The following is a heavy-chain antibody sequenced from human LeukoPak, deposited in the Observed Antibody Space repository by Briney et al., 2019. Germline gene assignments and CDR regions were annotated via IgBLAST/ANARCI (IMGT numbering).Heavy chain of an antibody. J-gene: IGHJ4*02. V-gene: IGHV3-33*04. Sequence: GGSLRLSCAASGFTFSTYDMHWVRQAPGKGLEWVAVIWSEGNNKYYAESVKGRFTISRDNSKNTLYMQMNSLRDEDTAVYYCARWGSGGPLDYWGQGTLVTV. D-gene: IGHD4-23*01. CDR3: ARWGSGGPLDY. CDR2: IWSEGNNK. CDR1: GFTFSTYD.